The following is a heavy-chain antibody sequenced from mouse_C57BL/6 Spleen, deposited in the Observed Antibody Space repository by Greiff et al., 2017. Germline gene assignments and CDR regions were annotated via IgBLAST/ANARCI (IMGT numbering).Heavy chain of an antibody. CDR1: GYTFTSYW. V-gene: IGHV1-72*01. CDR3: ARWRPYDYDDYYAMDY. D-gene: IGHD2-4*01. Sequence: QVQLQQPGAELVKPGASVKLSCKASGYTFTSYWMHWVKQRPGRGLEWIGRIDPNSGGTKYNEKFKSKATLTVDKPSSTAYMQLSSLTSEDSAVYYRARWRPYDYDDYYAMDYWGQGTSVTVSS. CDR2: IDPNSGGT. J-gene: IGHJ4*01.